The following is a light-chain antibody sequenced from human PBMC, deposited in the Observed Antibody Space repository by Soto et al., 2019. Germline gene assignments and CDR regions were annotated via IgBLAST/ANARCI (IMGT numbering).Light chain of an antibody. V-gene: IGKV3-15*01. CDR3: QQYTNWPPYT. CDR1: QSVSNN. Sequence: TKSLVTVSLTTRERATLSCRASQSVSNNYLAWYQQKPGQAPRLLIYGASTRATGIPVRFSGSASGTEFTLTISSLQSEDVAVYFCQQYTNWPPYTFGQGTKVDNK. J-gene: IGKJ2*01. CDR2: GAS.